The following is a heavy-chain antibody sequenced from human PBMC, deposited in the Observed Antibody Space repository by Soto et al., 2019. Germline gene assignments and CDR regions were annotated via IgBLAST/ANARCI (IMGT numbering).Heavy chain of an antibody. J-gene: IGHJ5*02. Sequence: PSETLSLTCTVSGGSISSYYWSWIRQPPGKGLEWIGYIYYSGSTNYNPSLKSRVTISVDTSKNQFSLKLSSVTAADTAVYYCARHIVVVPAARLPGFDPWGQGTLVTVSS. CDR2: IYYSGST. CDR1: GGSISSYY. D-gene: IGHD2-2*01. CDR3: ARHIVVVPAARLPGFDP. V-gene: IGHV4-59*08.